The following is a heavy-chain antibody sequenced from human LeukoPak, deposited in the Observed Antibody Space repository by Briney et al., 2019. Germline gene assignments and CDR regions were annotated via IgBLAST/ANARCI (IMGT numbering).Heavy chain of an antibody. Sequence: NPSETLSLTCAVYGGSFSGYYWSWIRQPPGKGLEWIGEINHSGSTNYNPSLKSRVTISVDTSKNQFSLKLSSVTAADTAVYYCARRTPQRTGYYYYYMDVWGKGTTVTVSS. D-gene: IGHD1-14*01. V-gene: IGHV4-34*01. CDR2: INHSGST. CDR1: GGSFSGYY. CDR3: ARRTPQRTGYYYYYMDV. J-gene: IGHJ6*03.